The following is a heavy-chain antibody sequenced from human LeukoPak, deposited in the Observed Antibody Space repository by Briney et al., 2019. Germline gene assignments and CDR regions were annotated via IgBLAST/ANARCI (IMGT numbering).Heavy chain of an antibody. D-gene: IGHD6-19*01. CDR3: AKDISGSSGWSRFDY. J-gene: IGHJ4*02. Sequence: GRSLRLSCAASGFTFDDYAMHWVRQAPGKGLEWVSGISWNSGSIGYADSVKGRFTISRDNAKNSLYLQMNSLRAEDTALYYCAKDISGSSGWSRFDYWGQGTLVTFSS. CDR1: GFTFDDYA. CDR2: ISWNSGSI. V-gene: IGHV3-9*01.